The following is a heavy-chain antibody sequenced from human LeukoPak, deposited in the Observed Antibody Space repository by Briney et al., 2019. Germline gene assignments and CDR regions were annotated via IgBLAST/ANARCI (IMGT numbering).Heavy chain of an antibody. Sequence: PSETLSLTCSVYGGSFSGHYWNWIRQPPGKGLEWTGEINHSGSTKYNPFLKSRVTISVDTSKNQFSLKLSSVTAADTAVYYCAGTHRGYYDRSAFDIWGQGTMVTVSS. CDR3: AGTHRGYYDRSAFDI. J-gene: IGHJ3*02. D-gene: IGHD3-22*01. V-gene: IGHV4-34*09. CDR1: GGSFSGHY. CDR2: INHSGST.